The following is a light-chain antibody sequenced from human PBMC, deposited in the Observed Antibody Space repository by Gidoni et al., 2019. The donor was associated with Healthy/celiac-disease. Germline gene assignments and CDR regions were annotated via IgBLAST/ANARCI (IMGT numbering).Light chain of an antibody. CDR1: QSVSSSY. Sequence: DIVFTQSPGTLSLSPGESATLSCRASQSVSSSYFAWYQQKPGQAPRLLIDGAASRATGSPDRVSGSGAGTDFTLTISRLEPEDVAVYYGQQYGRSPRYTFGQGTKLEIK. CDR3: QQYGRSPRYT. J-gene: IGKJ2*01. V-gene: IGKV3-20*01. CDR2: GAA.